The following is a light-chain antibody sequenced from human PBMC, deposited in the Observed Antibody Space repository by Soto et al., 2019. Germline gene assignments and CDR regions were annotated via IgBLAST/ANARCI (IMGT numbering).Light chain of an antibody. CDR2: AAS. J-gene: IGKJ1*01. CDR1: QGIRND. CDR3: QPPFTAEWT. Sequence: AIRMSESPGSSVALVGRRVTITSRASQGIRNDLGWYQQKPGKASKLLIYAASSLQRGVPSRFSGSGSGTKLTITISTLQPQTSATYYWQPPFTAEWTFGQGTKVDI. V-gene: IGKV1-6*01.